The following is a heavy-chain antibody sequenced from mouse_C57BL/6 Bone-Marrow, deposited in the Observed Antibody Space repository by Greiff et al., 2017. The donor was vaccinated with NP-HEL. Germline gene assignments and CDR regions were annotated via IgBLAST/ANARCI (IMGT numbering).Heavy chain of an antibody. J-gene: IGHJ3*01. CDR2: IYPGDGDT. CDR1: GYAFSSSW. Sequence: VQLQQSGPELVKPGASVKISCKASGYAFSSSWMNWVKQRPGKGLEWIGRIYPGDGDTNYIGKFKGKATLTADKSSSTAYMQLSSLTSEDSAVYFCARRRFAYWGQGTLVTVSA. CDR3: ARRRFAY. V-gene: IGHV1-82*01.